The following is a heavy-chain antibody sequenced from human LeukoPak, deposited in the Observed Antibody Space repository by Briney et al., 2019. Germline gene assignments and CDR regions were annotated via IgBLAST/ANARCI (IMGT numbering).Heavy chain of an antibody. CDR2: ISSSSSYK. CDR1: GFPFNSFS. V-gene: IGHV3-21*01. J-gene: IGHJ4*02. D-gene: IGHD3-3*01. Sequence: PGGSLRRSCAASGFPFNSFSMNWVRQAPGKGLEWVSSISSSSSYKYYADSVKGRFIISRDTAKNSLYLQMNSLRAEDTAVYYCARDASAYYWGQGTLVTVSS. CDR3: ARDASAYY.